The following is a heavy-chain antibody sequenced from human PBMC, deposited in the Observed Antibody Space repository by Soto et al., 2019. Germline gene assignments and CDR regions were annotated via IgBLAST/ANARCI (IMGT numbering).Heavy chain of an antibody. V-gene: IGHV3-48*02. CDR1: GFTFSSYS. D-gene: IGHD1-26*01. CDR3: ARSRVGFAY. CDR2: ISSSSTI. Sequence: EEQLVESGGGLVQPGGSLRLYCAASGFTFSSYSMNWVRQAPGKGLELVSYISSSSTIYYVDHVKGRVAIARDNAKNSRYLRMNRLRDEDPAVYYCARSRVGFAYWGLSSLVPVSS. J-gene: IGHJ4*02.